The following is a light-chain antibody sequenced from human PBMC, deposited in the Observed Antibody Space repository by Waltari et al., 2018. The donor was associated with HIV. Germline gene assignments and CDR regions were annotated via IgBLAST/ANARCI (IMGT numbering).Light chain of an antibody. CDR2: EVS. CDR1: SSDVGGYNY. J-gene: IGLJ1*01. V-gene: IGLV2-14*01. CDR3: SSYTSSSTPP. Sequence: QSALTQPASVSGSPGQSITISCTGTSSDVGGYNYVSWYQQHPGKAPKLMIYEVSNRPSGVSNRFSVSKSGNTASLTISGLQAVDEADYYCSSYTSSSTPPFGTGTKVTVL.